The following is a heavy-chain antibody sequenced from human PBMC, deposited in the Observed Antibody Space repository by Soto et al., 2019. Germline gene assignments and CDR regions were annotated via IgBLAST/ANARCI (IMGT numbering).Heavy chain of an antibody. CDR3: ARREQLGTWFDP. D-gene: IGHD1-1*01. Sequence: PGESLKISCKASGYDFTTYWIAWVRQMPGKGLEWMGIIYPGDSDTRYSPSFGGQVTISADKSISTAYLQWNSLKASDTAMYFCARREQLGTWFDPWGLGTLVTVSS. J-gene: IGHJ5*02. V-gene: IGHV5-51*01. CDR1: GYDFTTYW. CDR2: IYPGDSDT.